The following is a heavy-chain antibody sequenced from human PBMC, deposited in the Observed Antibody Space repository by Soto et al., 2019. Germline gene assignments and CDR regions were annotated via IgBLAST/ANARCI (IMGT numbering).Heavy chain of an antibody. CDR3: AKERATTTAVDY. CDR2: LSGGGSNT. Sequence: PXGSLRLSCAASGFSFSTYRMSWVRQTPGKGLAWVSVLSGGGSNTFYADSVQGRFTISVDNSKNTVYLQMNSLRAEDTAVYYCAKERATTTAVDYWGQGALVTVSS. CDR1: GFSFSTYR. D-gene: IGHD4-17*01. J-gene: IGHJ4*02. V-gene: IGHV3-23*01.